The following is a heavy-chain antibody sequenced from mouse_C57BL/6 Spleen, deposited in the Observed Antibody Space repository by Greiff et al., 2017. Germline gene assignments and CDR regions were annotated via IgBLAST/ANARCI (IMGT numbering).Heavy chain of an antibody. CDR1: GYTFTSYW. D-gene: IGHD2-4*01. V-gene: IGHV1-53*01. J-gene: IGHJ2*01. CDR2: INPSNGGT. CDR3: AREGSYDYYDPFDY. Sequence: QVQLKQPGTELVKPGASVKLSCKASGYTFTSYWMHWVKQRPGQGLEWIGNINPSNGGTNYNEKFKSKATLTVDKSSSTAYMQLSSLTSEDSAVYYCAREGSYDYYDPFDYWGQGTTLTVSS.